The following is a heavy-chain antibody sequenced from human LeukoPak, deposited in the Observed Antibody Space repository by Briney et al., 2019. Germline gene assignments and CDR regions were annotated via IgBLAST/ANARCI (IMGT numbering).Heavy chain of an antibody. D-gene: IGHD1-26*01. CDR2: ISAYNGNT. CDR3: AISGSYLYGMDV. Sequence: ASVKVSCTASGGTFSSYAISWVRQAPGQGLEWMGWISAYNGNTNYAQKLQGRVTMTTDTSTSTAYMELRSLRSDDTAVYYCAISGSYLYGMDVWGQGTTVTVSS. J-gene: IGHJ6*02. CDR1: GGTFSSYA. V-gene: IGHV1-18*01.